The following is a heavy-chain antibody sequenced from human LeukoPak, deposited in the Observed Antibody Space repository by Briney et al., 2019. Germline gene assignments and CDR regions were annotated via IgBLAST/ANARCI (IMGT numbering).Heavy chain of an antibody. D-gene: IGHD1-26*01. J-gene: IGHJ4*02. Sequence: GGSLRLSCAASGFTFSSYAMHWVRQAPGKGLEWVAVISYDGSNKYYADSVKGRFTISRDNSKNTLYLQMNSLRAEDTAVYYCAYLTVGATPPEDYWGRGTLVTVSS. CDR1: GFTFSSYA. CDR2: ISYDGSNK. CDR3: AYLTVGATPPEDY. V-gene: IGHV3-30-3*01.